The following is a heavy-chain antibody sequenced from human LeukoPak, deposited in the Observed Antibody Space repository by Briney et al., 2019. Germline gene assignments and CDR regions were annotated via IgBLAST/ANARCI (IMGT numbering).Heavy chain of an antibody. Sequence: ASVKVSCKASGGTFSSYAISWVRQAPGQGLEWMGWISAYNGNTNYAQKLQGRVTMTTDTSTSTAYMELRSLRSDDTAVYYCARKPYDILTNWFDPWGQGTLVTVSS. CDR3: ARKPYDILTNWFDP. V-gene: IGHV1-18*01. CDR2: ISAYNGNT. D-gene: IGHD3-9*01. J-gene: IGHJ5*02. CDR1: GGTFSSYA.